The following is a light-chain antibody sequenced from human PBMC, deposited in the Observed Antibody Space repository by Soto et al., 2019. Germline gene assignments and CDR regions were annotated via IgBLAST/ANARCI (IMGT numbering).Light chain of an antibody. CDR1: QSISYF. CDR2: AAS. V-gene: IGKV1-39*01. Sequence: DIQMTQSPSSLSASVGDRVTITCRASQSISYFLNWYQQKPGKAPKLLIYAASSLQSGVPSRFSDGGSGTDFTLSINSLQPEDFATYYCQQTFSTLWTFGQGTKVEMK. J-gene: IGKJ1*01. CDR3: QQTFSTLWT.